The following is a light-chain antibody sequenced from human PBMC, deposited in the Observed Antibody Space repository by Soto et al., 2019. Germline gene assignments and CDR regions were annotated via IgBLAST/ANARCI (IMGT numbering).Light chain of an antibody. CDR1: SSDFGAYNY. CDR2: DVD. Sequence: QSALTQPASESGSPGQSITVSCTGTSSDFGAYNYVSWYQQVPGKAPKLMIYDVDSRPSGVSNRFSGSKSGNTASLTISGLQAEDEADYYCISFTSSSTWVFGGGTKLTVL. CDR3: ISFTSSSTWV. J-gene: IGLJ3*02. V-gene: IGLV2-14*01.